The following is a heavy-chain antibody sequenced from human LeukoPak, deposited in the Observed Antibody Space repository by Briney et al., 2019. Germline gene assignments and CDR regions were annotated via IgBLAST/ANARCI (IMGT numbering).Heavy chain of an antibody. CDR1: GFTFSSYW. CDR2: IKQDGSEK. D-gene: IGHD2-15*01. CDR3: ARESPLEAAKPGYYGMDV. V-gene: IGHV3-7*01. Sequence: GGSLRLSCAASGFTFSSYWMSWVRQAPGKGLEWVANIKQDGSEKYYVDSVKGRFTISRDNAKNSLYLQMNSLRAEDTAVYYCARESPLEAAKPGYYGMDVWGQGTTVTVSS. J-gene: IGHJ6*02.